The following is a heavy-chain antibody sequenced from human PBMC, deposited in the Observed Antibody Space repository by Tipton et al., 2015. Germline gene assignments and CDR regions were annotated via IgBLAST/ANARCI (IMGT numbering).Heavy chain of an antibody. Sequence: SGFTFTGDSMNWVRQAPGKGLEWVSFISPSSRYIYYGDSVKGRFTISRDNRRNSLNLQMNSLRAEDTTVYYCVRDPGRYFDYCGQGTLVSVSS. CDR3: VRDPGRYFDY. J-gene: IGHJ4*02. V-gene: IGHV3-21*01. CDR1: GFTFTGDS. CDR2: ISPSSRYI.